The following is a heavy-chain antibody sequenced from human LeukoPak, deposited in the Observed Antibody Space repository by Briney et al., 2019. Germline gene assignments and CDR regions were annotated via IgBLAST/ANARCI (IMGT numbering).Heavy chain of an antibody. CDR2: IYYSGST. D-gene: IGHD3-10*01. V-gene: IGHV4-59*01. J-gene: IGHJ5*02. CDR3: AGGGYYGSGNDFRFDP. Sequence: SETLSLTCTVSGGSISSYYWSWIRQPPGKGLEWIGYIYYSGSTNYKPSLKSRVTISVDTSKNQFSLKLSSVTAADTAVYYCAGGGYYGSGNDFRFDPWGQGTLVTVSS. CDR1: GGSISSYY.